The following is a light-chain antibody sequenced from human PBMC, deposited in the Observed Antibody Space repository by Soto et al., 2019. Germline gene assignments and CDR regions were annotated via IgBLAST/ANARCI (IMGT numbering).Light chain of an antibody. CDR3: QVWESTGDPQV. J-gene: IGLJ1*01. CDR1: NMEVKS. CDR2: DNS. Sequence: SYDLTQPPSVSVTPRQTARLTCGGNNMEVKSVHWDQQKPGQARLLVVFDNSDRTSGIPERFSGYNSRQSATLTINRVGAGAEADYYCQVWESTGDPQVFGRGTKVTVL. V-gene: IGLV3-21*02.